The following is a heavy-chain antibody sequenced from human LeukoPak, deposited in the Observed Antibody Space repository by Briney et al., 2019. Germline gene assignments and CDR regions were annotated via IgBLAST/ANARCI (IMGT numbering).Heavy chain of an antibody. J-gene: IGHJ4*02. Sequence: ASVKVSCKVFGYTLTELSMHWVRQAPGKGLTWMGGFDPEDGETIYAQKFQGRVTMTEDTSTDTAYMELSSLRSEDTAVYYCATPRYYYDSSGYYPYLYYFDYWGQGTLVTVSS. V-gene: IGHV1-24*01. CDR3: ATPRYYYDSSGYYPYLYYFDY. CDR1: GYTLTELS. CDR2: FDPEDGET. D-gene: IGHD3-22*01.